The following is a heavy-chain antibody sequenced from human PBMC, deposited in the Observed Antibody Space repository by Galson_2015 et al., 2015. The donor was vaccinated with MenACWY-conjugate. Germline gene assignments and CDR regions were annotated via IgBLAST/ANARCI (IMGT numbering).Heavy chain of an antibody. CDR3: VKETGGSDFYMGPRAFDT. Sequence: IAYADSVKGRFTVSRDNAKNPLYLHMHSLREEDTASYYCVKETGGSDFYMGPRAFDTWGRGTLVIVSS. V-gene: IGHV3-9*01. J-gene: IGHJ3*02. D-gene: IGHD2-21*02. CDR2: I.